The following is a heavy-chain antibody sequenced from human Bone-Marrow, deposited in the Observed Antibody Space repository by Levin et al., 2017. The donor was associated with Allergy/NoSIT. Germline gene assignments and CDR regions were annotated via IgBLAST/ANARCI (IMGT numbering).Heavy chain of an antibody. Sequence: GESLKISCLASGFTFRDAYMNWVRQAPGKGLEWVGRIRSQSDGGTTDYAGPVKGRFTISRDDAKSILYLQMNGLKIEDTAMYYCAKGGWYGYIDYWGQGSLVSVSS. CDR1: GFTFRDAY. D-gene: IGHD6-19*01. V-gene: IGHV3-15*01. J-gene: IGHJ4*02. CDR2: IRSQSDGGTT. CDR3: AKGGWYGYIDY.